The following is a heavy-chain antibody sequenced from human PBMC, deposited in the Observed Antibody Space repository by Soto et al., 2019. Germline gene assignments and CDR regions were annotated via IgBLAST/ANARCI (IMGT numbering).Heavy chain of an antibody. D-gene: IGHD4-17*01. CDR1: GLTVNGYA. J-gene: IGHJ4*02. CDR3: ASPPRATVTDNIFDY. CDR2: ISGSDGST. V-gene: IGHV3-23*01. Sequence: RLSCAASGLTVNGYAMSWVREAPGKGLEWASAISGSDGSTYYADSVKGRFTISRDNSKNTLYLQMSSLQAEDTAVYYCASPPRATVTDNIFDYWGQGTLVTVPS.